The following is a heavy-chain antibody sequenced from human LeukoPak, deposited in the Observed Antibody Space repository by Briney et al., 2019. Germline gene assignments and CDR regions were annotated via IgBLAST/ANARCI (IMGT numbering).Heavy chain of an antibody. D-gene: IGHD2-2*03. CDR2: IYYSGGT. CDR3: ARDLDIVVVPAAMGAFDI. V-gene: IGHV4-39*07. Sequence: SETLSLTCTVSGGSISSSSYYWGWIRQPPGKGLEWIGSIYYSGGTYYNPSLKSRVTISVDTSKNQFSLKLSSVTAADTAVYYCARDLDIVVVPAAMGAFDIWGQGTMVTVSS. J-gene: IGHJ3*02. CDR1: GGSISSSSYY.